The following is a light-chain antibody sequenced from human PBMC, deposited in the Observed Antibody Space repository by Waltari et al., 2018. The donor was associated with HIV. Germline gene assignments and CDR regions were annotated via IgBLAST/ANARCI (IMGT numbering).Light chain of an antibody. CDR3: SSYASTNSIL. V-gene: IGLV2-14*03. CDR1: SSDIGAYDY. CDR2: EVT. J-gene: IGLJ2*01. Sequence: QSALTQPASVSGSPGQSITISCTGTSSDIGAYDYVCWYQQHPGKAPQLIIYEVTNRASGVPNRFSGSRSGNTASLTISGLQADDEADYYCSSYASTNSILFGGGTKLTVL.